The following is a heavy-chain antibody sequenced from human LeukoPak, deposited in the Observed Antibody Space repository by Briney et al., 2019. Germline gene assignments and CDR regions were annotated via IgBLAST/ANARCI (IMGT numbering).Heavy chain of an antibody. J-gene: IGHJ2*01. D-gene: IGHD2-15*01. V-gene: IGHV4-39*01. Sequence: PSETLSLTCPVSGGSIISTNYYWGWIRQTPGKGLEWIGSIYYTGKTYYNPSLTSRVTISVDTSKNQFSLKLSSVTAADTAIYSCARMAILWYFDLWGRGTLVTVSS. CDR2: IYYTGKT. CDR1: GGSIISTNYY. CDR3: ARMAILWYFDL.